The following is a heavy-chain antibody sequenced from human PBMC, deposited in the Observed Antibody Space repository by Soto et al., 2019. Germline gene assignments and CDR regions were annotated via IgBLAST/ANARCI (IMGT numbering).Heavy chain of an antibody. V-gene: IGHV3-23*01. CDR2: ISSTAGRTS. CDR3: AKGVLSFSSSYIDY. J-gene: IGHJ4*02. CDR1: GFTFNTYP. D-gene: IGHD3-22*01. Sequence: GGSLRLSCATSGFTFNTYPMTWVRQAPGKGLEWVSSISSTAGRTSSYADSVKGRFAISRDFSDNTVYLQMNNLRVDDTAVYFCAKGVLSFSSSYIDYWAQGTLVTVSS.